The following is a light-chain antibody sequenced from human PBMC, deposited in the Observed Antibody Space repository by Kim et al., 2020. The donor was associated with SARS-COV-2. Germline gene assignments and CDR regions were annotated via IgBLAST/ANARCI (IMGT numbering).Light chain of an antibody. Sequence: EIVMTQSPAILSVSPGERATLSCRASQTVTISLAWYQQKPGQAPRLLIYGASSRATGIPARFSGSGSGTDFTLTISSLQSEDFAVYYCEQYYNWRPWTFGQGTKVDIK. V-gene: IGKV3-15*01. CDR3: EQYYNWRPWT. J-gene: IGKJ1*01. CDR1: QTVTIS. CDR2: GAS.